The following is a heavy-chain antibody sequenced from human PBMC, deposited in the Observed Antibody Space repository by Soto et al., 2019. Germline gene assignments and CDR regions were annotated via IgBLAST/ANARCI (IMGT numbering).Heavy chain of an antibody. CDR1: GFPFDSYG. D-gene: IGHD3-16*01. J-gene: IGHJ4*02. CDR2: IGFAGNNK. V-gene: IGHV3-30*02. Sequence: GGSLRLSCVASGFPFDSYGIHWVRRAPGKGLEWVATIGFAGNNKYYADSVKGRFTISRDNSKNSLYLQMNSLRAEDTAVYYCAKTPLRTARSHLDYWGQGTLVTVSS. CDR3: AKTPLRTARSHLDY.